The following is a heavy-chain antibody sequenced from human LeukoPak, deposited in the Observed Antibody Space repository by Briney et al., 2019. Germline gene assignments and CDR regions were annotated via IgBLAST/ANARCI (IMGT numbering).Heavy chain of an antibody. V-gene: IGHV4-4*02. D-gene: IGHD4-17*01. Sequence: SGTLSLTCAVSGGSITSSSNWWSWARQPPGKGLEWIGEVYQSGTTNYNPSLKSRVTMSLDKSKNHFSLKVSSVTAADTAVYYCATYFYGDYASYYFDYWGQATLVTVSS. CDR3: ATYFYGDYASYYFDY. CDR1: GGSITSSSNW. J-gene: IGHJ4*02. CDR2: VYQSGTT.